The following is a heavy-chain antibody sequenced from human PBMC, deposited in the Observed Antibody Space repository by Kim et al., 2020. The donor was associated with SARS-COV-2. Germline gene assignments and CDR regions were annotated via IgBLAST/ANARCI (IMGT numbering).Heavy chain of an antibody. J-gene: IGHJ4*02. D-gene: IGHD2-2*02. CDR3: AGGGQYTTTFDS. Sequence: TRYNPSLKSRLTISVDTSKSQFCLNLNSVTTADTAVYYCAGGGQYTTTFDSWGQGTLVTVSS. CDR2: T. V-gene: IGHV4-59*09.